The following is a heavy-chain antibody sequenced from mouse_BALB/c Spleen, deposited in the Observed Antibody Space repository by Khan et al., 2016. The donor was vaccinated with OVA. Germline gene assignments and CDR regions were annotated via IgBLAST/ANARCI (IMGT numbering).Heavy chain of an antibody. J-gene: IGHJ4*01. Sequence: VQLQESGPGLVAPSQSLSITCTVSGFSLNSYGVNWVRQPPGKGLEWLGVIWGDGSTNYHSALKSRLIISKDDSKSQVFLKLNSLQTDDTATYYCAKFTPDYDSMDYWGQGTSVTVSS. CDR1: GFSLNSYG. CDR3: AKFTPDYDSMDY. D-gene: IGHD1-1*01. CDR2: IWGDGST. V-gene: IGHV2-3*01.